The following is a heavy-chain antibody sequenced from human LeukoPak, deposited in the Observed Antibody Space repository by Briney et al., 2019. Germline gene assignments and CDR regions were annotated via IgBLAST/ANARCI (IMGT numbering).Heavy chain of an antibody. CDR3: ARGTDGDYVNWFDP. CDR1: GGSISSSSYY. Sequence: SETLSLTCTVSGGSISSSSYYWGWIRQPPGKGLEWIGSIYYSGSTYYNPSLKSRVTISVDTSKNQFSLKLSSVTAADTAVYYCARGTDGDYVNWFDPWGQGTLVTVSS. J-gene: IGHJ5*02. CDR2: IYYSGST. V-gene: IGHV4-39*01. D-gene: IGHD4-17*01.